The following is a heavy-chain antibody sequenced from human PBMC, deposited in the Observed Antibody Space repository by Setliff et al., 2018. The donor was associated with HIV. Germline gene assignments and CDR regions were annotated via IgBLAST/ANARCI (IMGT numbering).Heavy chain of an antibody. D-gene: IGHD2-15*01. CDR3: AGYCGGGSCASI. CDR2: SYISGST. J-gene: IGHJ3*02. CDR1: RGSISSGGYY. V-gene: IGHV4-61*02. Sequence: SETLSLTCTVSRGSISSGGYYWSWIRQPAGKGLEWIGRSYISGSTNSNSSLKSRLTMSVDTSRNHFSLKLNSVTTADTAMYYCAGYCGGGSCASIWGQGTMVTVS.